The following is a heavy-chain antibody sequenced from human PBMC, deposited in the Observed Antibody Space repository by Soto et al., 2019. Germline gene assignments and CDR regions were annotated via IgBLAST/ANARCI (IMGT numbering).Heavy chain of an antibody. CDR1: GATFSSYA. CDR3: ARRVDTAMVTHYYYYGMDV. CDR2: IIPILGTA. Sequence: GASVKFSCRASGATFSSYAVSWVRQAPGQGLEWMGGIIPILGTANYAQNLQGRVTITADKSTRTAYIELRSLRSEDTAVYYCARRVDTAMVTHYYYYGMDVGGQGTTVTVSS. D-gene: IGHD5-18*01. V-gene: IGHV1-69*06. J-gene: IGHJ6*02.